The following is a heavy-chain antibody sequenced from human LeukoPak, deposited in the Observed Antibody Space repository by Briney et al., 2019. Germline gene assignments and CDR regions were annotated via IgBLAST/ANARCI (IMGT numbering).Heavy chain of an antibody. Sequence: SETLSLTCAVYGGSFSTYYGTWIRQSTGKGLEWIGEINHNGDTNYKPSLKSRVTISVDTSKNQFSLRLRSVTAADTAVYYCATWNSVLTGYFFWGQGTLVTVSS. J-gene: IGHJ4*02. CDR1: GGSFSTYY. D-gene: IGHD3-9*01. CDR2: INHNGDT. V-gene: IGHV4-34*01. CDR3: ATWNSVLTGYFF.